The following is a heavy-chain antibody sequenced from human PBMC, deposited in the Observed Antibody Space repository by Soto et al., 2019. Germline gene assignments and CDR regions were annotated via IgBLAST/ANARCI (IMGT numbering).Heavy chain of an antibody. CDR2: IIPIFGTA. CDR1: GGTFSSYA. J-gene: IGHJ5*02. Sequence: ASVKVSCKASGGTFSSYAISWVRQAPGQGLEWMGGIIPIFGTANYAQKFQGRVTITADESTSTAYMELSSLRSEDTAVYYCASAHDCGGDCYSSQGVNWFDPWGQGTLVTVSS. CDR3: ASAHDCGGDCYSSQGVNWFDP. D-gene: IGHD2-21*02. V-gene: IGHV1-69*13.